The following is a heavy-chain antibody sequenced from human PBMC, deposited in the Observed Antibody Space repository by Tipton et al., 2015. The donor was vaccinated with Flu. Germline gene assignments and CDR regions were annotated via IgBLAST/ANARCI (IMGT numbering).Heavy chain of an antibody. CDR3: AKDCRKEVPIFGVTILPPGCMDV. CDR2: ISGVDSST. V-gene: IGHV3-43*02. D-gene: IGHD3-3*01. CDR1: GFAFHDYA. J-gene: IGHJ6*02. Sequence: SLRLSCAASGFAFHDYAMHWVRQVPGKGLEWVSLISGVDSSTYSADSVKGRFTISRDNRKNSLYLQMNSLRTEDTALYYCAKDCRKEVPIFGVTILPPGCMDVWGQGTTVTVSS.